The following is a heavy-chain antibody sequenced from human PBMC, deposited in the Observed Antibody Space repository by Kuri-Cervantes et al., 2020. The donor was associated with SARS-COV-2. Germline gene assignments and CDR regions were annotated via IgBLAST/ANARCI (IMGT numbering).Heavy chain of an antibody. J-gene: IGHJ4*02. CDR1: XFNXSRTD. CDR2: ISHDGKNX. D-gene: IGHD2-21*01. CDR3: AKDRVGVQDF. V-gene: IGHV3-30*18. Sequence: GGSLRXXCAASXFNXSRTDMHWVRXXPGKGXEWXXVISHDGKNXXCIASXXGRFTISRDNSQNTLXXXMKSXRSEDTXMYYCAKDRVGVQDFWGQGTLVTVSS.